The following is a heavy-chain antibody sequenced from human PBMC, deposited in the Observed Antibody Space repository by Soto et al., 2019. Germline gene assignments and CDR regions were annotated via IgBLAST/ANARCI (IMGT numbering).Heavy chain of an antibody. CDR3: ARGPITTNPRFDP. Sequence: ETLSLTCAVYGGSFSGYYWSWIRQPPGKGLEWIGEINHSGSTNYSPSLKSRVTISVDTSKNQFSLKLSSVTAADTAVYYCARGPITTNPRFDPWGQGTLVTVSS. V-gene: IGHV4-34*01. D-gene: IGHD3-22*01. CDR2: INHSGST. J-gene: IGHJ5*02. CDR1: GGSFSGYY.